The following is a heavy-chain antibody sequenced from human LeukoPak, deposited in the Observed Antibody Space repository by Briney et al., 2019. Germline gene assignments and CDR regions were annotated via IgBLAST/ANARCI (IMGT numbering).Heavy chain of an antibody. J-gene: IGHJ3*02. V-gene: IGHV3-23*01. CDR2: ISASGDNT. Sequence: PGGSLRLSCAASGFTFSTYAMHWVRQAPGKGLEWVSVISASGDNTYYADSVKGRFTISRDTSKNTLYLQMNSLRAEDTAIYYCAKGLDIAAAATGVFDIWGHWTIVTVSS. D-gene: IGHD6-13*01. CDR1: GFTFSTYA. CDR3: AKGLDIAAAATGVFDI.